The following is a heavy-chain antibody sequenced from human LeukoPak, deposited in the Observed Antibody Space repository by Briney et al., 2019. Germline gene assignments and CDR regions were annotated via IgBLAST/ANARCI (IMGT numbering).Heavy chain of an antibody. CDR3: ARAVGGYDFWSGYSVVY. Sequence: SVKVSCKASGGTFSSYAISWVRQAPGQGLEWMGGIIPIFGTANYAQKFQGRVTMTRDTSTSTVYKELSSLRSEDTAVYYCARAVGGYDFWSGYSVVYWGQGTLVTVSS. V-gene: IGHV1-69*05. CDR1: GGTFSSYA. CDR2: IIPIFGTA. D-gene: IGHD3-3*01. J-gene: IGHJ4*02.